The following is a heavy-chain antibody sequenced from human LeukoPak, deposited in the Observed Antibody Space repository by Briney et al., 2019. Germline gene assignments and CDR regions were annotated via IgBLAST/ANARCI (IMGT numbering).Heavy chain of an antibody. CDR2: IRYDGSNK. CDR1: GFTFSSYG. J-gene: IGHJ4*02. V-gene: IGHV3-30*02. Sequence: GGSLRLSCAASGFTFSSYGMHWVRQAPGKGLEWVAFIRYDGSNKYFADSVKGRFTISRDNSKNTLYLQMNSLRAEDTAVYYCARDSSGWSFFDYWGQGTLVTVSS. CDR3: ARDSSGWSFFDY. D-gene: IGHD6-19*01.